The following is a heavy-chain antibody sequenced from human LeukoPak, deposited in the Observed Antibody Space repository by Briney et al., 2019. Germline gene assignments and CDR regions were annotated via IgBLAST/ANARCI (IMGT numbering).Heavy chain of an antibody. D-gene: IGHD3-10*01. V-gene: IGHV3-7*01. CDR2: IKQDGSEK. J-gene: IGHJ4*02. CDR3: ARTIGYGSGNDQAGG. Sequence: GGSLRLSCIVSGFKFKNYWMSWVRQAPGKGLEWVANIKQDGSEKYYVDSVKGRFTISRDNAKNSLYLQMNSLRAEDTAVYYCARTIGYGSGNDQAGGWGQGTLVTVSS. CDR1: GFKFKNYW.